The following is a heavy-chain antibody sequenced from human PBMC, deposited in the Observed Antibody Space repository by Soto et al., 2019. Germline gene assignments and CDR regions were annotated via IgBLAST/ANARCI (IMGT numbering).Heavy chain of an antibody. V-gene: IGHV1-18*01. CDR1: GYTFITNG. CDR2: ISPANGDR. D-gene: IGHD2-15*01. J-gene: IGHJ2*01. Sequence: QVELVQSGPEVKRPGASVKVSCKASGYTFITNGINWVRQAPGQGLEWMGWISPANGDRKYAQKFKDRVTMTSETSTTTAYMELTNLRSDDTAVYFCARGRYFASTHRQWWDFDFWGRGTLVTVSS. CDR3: ARGRYFASTHRQWWDFDF.